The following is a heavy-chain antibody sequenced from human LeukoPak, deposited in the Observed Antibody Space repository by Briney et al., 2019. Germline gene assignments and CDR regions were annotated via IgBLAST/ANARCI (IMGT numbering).Heavy chain of an antibody. J-gene: IGHJ3*02. D-gene: IGHD3-10*01. Sequence: GRSLRLSCAASGFTFSTYSMHWVRQAPGKGLEWVAVISYVGSNKYYADSVKGRFTISRDNAKNSLYLQMNSLRAEDTAVYYCARGFDAFDIWGQGTMVTVSS. CDR1: GFTFSTYS. CDR2: ISYVGSNK. CDR3: ARGFDAFDI. V-gene: IGHV3-30-3*01.